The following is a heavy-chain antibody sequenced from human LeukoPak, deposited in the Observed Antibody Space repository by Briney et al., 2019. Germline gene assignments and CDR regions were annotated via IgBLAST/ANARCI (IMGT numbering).Heavy chain of an antibody. CDR2: INRDGSST. CDR1: GFTLSSYW. V-gene: IGHV3-74*01. CDR3: AREVTAMATFDY. J-gene: IGHJ4*02. D-gene: IGHD5-18*01. Sequence: GGSLRLSCAASGFTLSSYWMYWVRQAPGKGLVWVSGINRDGSSTSYADSVKGRFTISRDNAKNTLYLQMNSLRAEDTAVYYCAREVTAMATFDYWGQGTLVTVSS.